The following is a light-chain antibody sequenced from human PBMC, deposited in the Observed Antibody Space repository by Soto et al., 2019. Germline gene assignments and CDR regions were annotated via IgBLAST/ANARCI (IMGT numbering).Light chain of an antibody. J-gene: IGLJ2*01. V-gene: IGLV2-23*02. CDR1: SSDVGNYNL. Sequence: QSALTQPASVSGSPGQSITISCTGTSSDVGNYNLVSWYQQHPGKAPKLMIYEVSERPSGVSNRFSGSKSGNTASLTISGLQAEDEADYYCCSYAGDSTLVFGGGTKLTVL. CDR3: CSYAGDSTLV. CDR2: EVS.